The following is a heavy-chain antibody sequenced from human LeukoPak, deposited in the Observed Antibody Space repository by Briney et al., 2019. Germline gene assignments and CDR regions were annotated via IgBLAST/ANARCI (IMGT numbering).Heavy chain of an antibody. D-gene: IGHD1-1*01. CDR3: ARDSARYNDY. Sequence: GGSLRLSCAASGFTVSSNYMSWVRQAPGKGLEWVSSISSSSSYIYYTDSVKGRFTISRDNAKNSLYLQMNSLRAEGTAVYYCARDSARYNDYWGQGTLVTVSS. CDR1: GFTVSSNY. CDR2: ISSSSSYI. J-gene: IGHJ4*02. V-gene: IGHV3-21*01.